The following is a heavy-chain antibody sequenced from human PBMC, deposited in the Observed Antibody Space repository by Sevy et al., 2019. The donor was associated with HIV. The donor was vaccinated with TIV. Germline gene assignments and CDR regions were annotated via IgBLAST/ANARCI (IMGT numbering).Heavy chain of an antibody. V-gene: IGHV3-23*01. CDR1: GFTFSSYA. J-gene: IGHJ4*02. D-gene: IGHD6-6*01. Sequence: GGSLRLSCAASGFTFSSYAMSWVRQAPGKGLEWVSAISGSGGSTYYADSVKGRFTISRDNSKNTLYLQMNSLRAEDTAVYYCAKDKRGSIAARPFDYWGQGTLVTVSS. CDR3: AKDKRGSIAARPFDY. CDR2: ISGSGGST.